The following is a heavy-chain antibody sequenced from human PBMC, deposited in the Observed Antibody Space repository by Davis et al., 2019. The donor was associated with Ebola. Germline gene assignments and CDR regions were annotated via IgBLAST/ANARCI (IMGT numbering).Heavy chain of an antibody. D-gene: IGHD3-10*01. CDR1: GFIFNNYA. V-gene: IGHV3-23*01. CDR2: TSSGGSTT. Sequence: GSLRLSCAASGFIFNNYAMTWVRQAPGRGLEWVSTTSSGGSTTYYADSVKGRFTISRDNSKNTLYLQMNSLRAEDTAVYYCAKEIITMVREDYYYGMDVWGQGTTVTVSS. J-gene: IGHJ6*02. CDR3: AKEIITMVREDYYYGMDV.